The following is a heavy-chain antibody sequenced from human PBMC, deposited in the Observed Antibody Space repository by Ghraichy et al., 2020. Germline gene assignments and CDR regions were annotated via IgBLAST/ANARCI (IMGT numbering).Heavy chain of an antibody. CDR3: ARVPLYTSYWFDP. CDR1: GGSVGSGSYY. CDR2: IYYTGST. D-gene: IGHD2-2*02. Sequence: TLSLTCSVSGGSVGSGSYYWSWIRQPPGKGLEWIGYIYYTGSTNYNPSLKSRVTISIDTTKNQFSLKLSSVTAADTAVFYCARVPLYTSYWFDPWGQGTLVTVSS. J-gene: IGHJ5*02. V-gene: IGHV4-61*01.